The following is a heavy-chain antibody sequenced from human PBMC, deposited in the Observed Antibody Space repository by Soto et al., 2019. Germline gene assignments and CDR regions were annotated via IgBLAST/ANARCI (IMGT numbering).Heavy chain of an antibody. CDR2: IVVGSGNT. CDR1: GFTFTSSA. Sequence: ASVKVSCKASGFTFTSSAMQWVRQARGQRLEWIGWIVVGSGNTNYAQKLQGRVTMTTDTSTSTAYMELRSLRSDDTAVYYCARERQSGYCGGDCYSGGEFDYWGQGTLVTVSS. CDR3: ARERQSGYCGGDCYSGGEFDY. V-gene: IGHV1-58*02. J-gene: IGHJ4*02. D-gene: IGHD2-21*02.